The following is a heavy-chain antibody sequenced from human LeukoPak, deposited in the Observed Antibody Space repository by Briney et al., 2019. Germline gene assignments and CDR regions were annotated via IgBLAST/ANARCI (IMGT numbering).Heavy chain of an antibody. V-gene: IGHV4-39*07. CDR3: ARGYYGSGSAILIDY. CDR2: IYYSGST. D-gene: IGHD3-10*01. Sequence: SETLSLTCTVSGGSISSSSYYWGWIRQPPGKGLEWIGCIYYSGSTYYNPSLKSRVTISVDTSKNQFSLKLSSVTAADTAVYYCARGYYGSGSAILIDYWGQGTLVTVSS. J-gene: IGHJ4*02. CDR1: GGSISSSSYY.